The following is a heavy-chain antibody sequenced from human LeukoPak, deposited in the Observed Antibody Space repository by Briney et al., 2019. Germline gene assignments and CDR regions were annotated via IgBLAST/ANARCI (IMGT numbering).Heavy chain of an antibody. CDR1: GFTFSNYA. Sequence: GGSLRLSCAASGFTFSNYAICWVRQAPGKGLEWVANINQGGSDKYYVDSVKGRFTISRDNANNLLYLQMNSLRGEDTAVYYCTRDRSRAEDDWGQGTLVTVSS. CDR2: INQGGSDK. J-gene: IGHJ4*02. CDR3: TRDRSRAEDD. V-gene: IGHV3-7*01. D-gene: IGHD1-14*01.